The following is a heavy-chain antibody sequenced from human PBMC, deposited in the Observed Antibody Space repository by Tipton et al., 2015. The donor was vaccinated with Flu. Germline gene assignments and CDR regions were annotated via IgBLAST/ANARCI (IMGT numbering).Heavy chain of an antibody. D-gene: IGHD3-10*01. CDR1: GGSMSSFY. J-gene: IGHJ2*01. CDR2: IYTSGST. V-gene: IGHV4-4*07. Sequence: TLSLTCIVSGGSMSSFYWSWIRQPAGKGLEWIGRIYTSGSTIYHPSLKSRVTMSVDTSKNEFSLKLNSVTAADTAVYYCARVGSRTYPFYWHFDLWGRGTLVTVSS. CDR3: ARVGSRTYPFYWHFDL.